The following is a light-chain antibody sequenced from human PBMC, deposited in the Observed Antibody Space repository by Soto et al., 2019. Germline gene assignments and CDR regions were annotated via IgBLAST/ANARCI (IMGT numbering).Light chain of an antibody. CDR3: QQSYSTPYT. J-gene: IGKJ2*01. CDR2: AAS. CDR1: QSISTY. Sequence: DIQMNQSPSSLSASVGDRVTITCRASQSISTYLNWYQQKPGKAPKLLIYAASSLQSGVPSRFSGIGSGTDFTLTINSLQPEDFATYYCQQSYSTPYTFGQGTKLEIK. V-gene: IGKV1-39*01.